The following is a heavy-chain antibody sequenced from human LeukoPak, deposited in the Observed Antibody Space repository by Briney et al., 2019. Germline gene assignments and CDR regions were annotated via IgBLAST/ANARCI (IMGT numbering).Heavy chain of an antibody. CDR3: ARAGNYYYSSGYYSHFDY. J-gene: IGHJ4*02. CDR1: GASISSDY. Sequence: SETLSLTCTVSGASISSDYWNWIRQPPGKGLEWIGHVYHSGSTNYNPSLKSRVTISVDTSKNQFSLKLSSVTAADTAVYYCARAGNYYYSSGYYSHFDYWGQGTLVTVSS. CDR2: VYHSGST. D-gene: IGHD3-22*01. V-gene: IGHV4-59*01.